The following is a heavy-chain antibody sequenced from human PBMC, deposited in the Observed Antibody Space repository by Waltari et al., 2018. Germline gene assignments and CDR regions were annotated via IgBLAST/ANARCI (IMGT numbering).Heavy chain of an antibody. J-gene: IGHJ6*02. V-gene: IGHV4-34*02. CDR3: VRLEDCSGPGGNCYSGDSFALDV. Sequence: QVQLQQWGAGQLQPSETLSLTCAVSGGSFSGYYWGWIRQPPGKGLEWIGEINNNGNRNYNPSLRSRVTMLIDTSRSQFSLKVNSVTAADTAVYYCVRLEDCSGPGGNCYSGDSFALDVWGQGTTVTVSS. CDR1: GGSFSGYY. D-gene: IGHD2-15*01. CDR2: INNNGNR.